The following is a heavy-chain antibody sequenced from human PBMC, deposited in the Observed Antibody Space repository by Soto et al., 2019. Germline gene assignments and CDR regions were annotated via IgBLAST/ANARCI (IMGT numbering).Heavy chain of an antibody. CDR3: AHRQARTEGRDDAYDI. CDR1: GFSLNTNGVG. J-gene: IGHJ3*02. CDR2: IYWDNDN. V-gene: IGHV2-5*02. Sequence: QITLKESGPTLVKPTQTLTLTCIFSGFSLNTNGVGVGWIRQPPGKSLEWLALIYWDNDNRYSPSLKSRLTITKDTPKNQGVLTMTNTDPVDTATYYGAHRQARTEGRDDAYDIWGQGTVVTVSS. D-gene: IGHD3-10*01.